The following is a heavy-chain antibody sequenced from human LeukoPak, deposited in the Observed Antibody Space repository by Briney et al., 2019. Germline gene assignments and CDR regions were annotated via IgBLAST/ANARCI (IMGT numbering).Heavy chain of an antibody. Sequence: SETLSLTCTVSGGSISSSSYYWGWIRQPPGKGLEWIGSIYYSGSTYYNPSLKSRVTISVDTSKNQFSLKLSSVTAADTAVYYCAGLHDYGDYVPSWFDPWGQGTLVTVSS. D-gene: IGHD4-17*01. CDR3: AGLHDYGDYVPSWFDP. V-gene: IGHV4-39*01. CDR2: IYYSGST. J-gene: IGHJ5*02. CDR1: GGSISSSSYY.